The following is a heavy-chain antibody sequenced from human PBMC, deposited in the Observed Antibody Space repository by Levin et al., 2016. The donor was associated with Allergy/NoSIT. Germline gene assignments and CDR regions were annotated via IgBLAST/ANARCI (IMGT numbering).Heavy chain of an antibody. CDR3: AREIGYCSSTSCYSWFDP. Sequence: ESLKISCAAPGFTFSSYWMHWVRQAPGKGLVWVSRINSDGSSTSYADSVKGRFTISRDNAKNTLYLQMNSLRAEDTAVYYCAREIGYCSSTSCYSWFDPWGQGTLVTVSS. V-gene: IGHV3-74*01. D-gene: IGHD2-2*03. CDR1: GFTFSSYW. J-gene: IGHJ5*02. CDR2: INSDGSST.